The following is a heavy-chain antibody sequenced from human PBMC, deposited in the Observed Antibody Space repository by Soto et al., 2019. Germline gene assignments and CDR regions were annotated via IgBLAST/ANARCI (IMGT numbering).Heavy chain of an antibody. CDR2: ISGSGGST. V-gene: IGHV3-23*01. CDR1: GFTFSSYA. D-gene: IGHD6-13*01. Sequence: PGGSLRLSCAASGFTFSSYAMSWVRQAPGKGLEWVSAISGSGGSTYYADSVKGRFTISRDNSKNTLYLQMNSLRAEDTAVYYCAKDWKYSSSWYHTQYFDYWGQGTLVTVSS. J-gene: IGHJ4*02. CDR3: AKDWKYSSSWYHTQYFDY.